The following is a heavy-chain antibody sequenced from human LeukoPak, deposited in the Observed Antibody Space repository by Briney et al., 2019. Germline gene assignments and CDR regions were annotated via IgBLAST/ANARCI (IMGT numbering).Heavy chain of an antibody. V-gene: IGHV3-74*01. CDR1: GFTFSSYW. J-gene: IGHJ6*03. Sequence: GGSLRLSCAASGFTFSSYWMHWVRQAPGKGLVWVSRINSDGSSTSYADSVKGRFTISRDNAKNTLYLQMNSLRAEDTAVYYCARDFTLELRNYYMDVWGKGTTVTVSS. D-gene: IGHD1-7*01. CDR3: ARDFTLELRNYYMDV. CDR2: INSDGSST.